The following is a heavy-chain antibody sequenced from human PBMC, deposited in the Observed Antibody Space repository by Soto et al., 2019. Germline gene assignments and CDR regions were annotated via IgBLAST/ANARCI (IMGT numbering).Heavy chain of an antibody. D-gene: IGHD5-18*01. V-gene: IGHV1-69*01. CDR1: GGTFSSYA. CDR3: ARDSARGYSYGPVMVRGTVFDY. CDR2: IIPIFGTA. J-gene: IGHJ4*02. Sequence: QVQLVQSGAEVKKPGSSVKVSCKVSGGTFSSYAISWVRQAPGQGLEWMGGIIPIFGTANYAQKFQGRVTITADESTSTAYMELSSLRSEDTAVYYCARDSARGYSYGPVMVRGTVFDYWGQGTLVTVSS.